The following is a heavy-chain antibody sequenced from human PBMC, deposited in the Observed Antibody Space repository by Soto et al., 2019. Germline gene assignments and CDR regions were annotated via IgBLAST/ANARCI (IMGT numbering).Heavy chain of an antibody. CDR1: GFAFGNYP. J-gene: IGHJ4*02. Sequence: EAQLLQSGGGLVPPGGSLRLSCVASGFAFGNYPMAWVRQTPGKGLQWISTISGSGGMTDYEDSVRGRFTVSIDHSKDTVHLQMTSLRADDTAVYYCARELSPVDYDSRGPVGGWGQGTLVTVSS. CDR2: ISGSGGMT. D-gene: IGHD3-22*01. V-gene: IGHV3-23*01. CDR3: ARELSPVDYDSRGPVGG.